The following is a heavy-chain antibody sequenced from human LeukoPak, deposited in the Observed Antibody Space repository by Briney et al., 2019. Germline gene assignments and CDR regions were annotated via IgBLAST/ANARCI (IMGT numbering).Heavy chain of an antibody. CDR2: IKSKTDGGTT. V-gene: IGHV3-15*01. CDR3: TTEGSYSYGFYYYYYYMDV. D-gene: IGHD5-18*01. J-gene: IGHJ6*03. CDR1: GFTVTTTE. Sequence: GGSLRLSCAASGFTVTTTEMKWVRQAPGKGLEWVGRIKSKTDGGTTDYAAPVKGRFTISRDDSKNTLYLQMNSLKTEDTAVYYCTTEGSYSYGFYYYYYYMDVWGKGTTVTVSS.